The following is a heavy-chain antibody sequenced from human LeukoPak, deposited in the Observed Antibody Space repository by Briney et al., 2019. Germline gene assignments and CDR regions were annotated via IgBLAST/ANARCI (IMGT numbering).Heavy chain of an antibody. D-gene: IGHD5-12*01. CDR3: ARDGGKGGYSGYALFDY. CDR1: GDSISSGGYYWSSGGYY. J-gene: IGHJ4*02. V-gene: IGHV4-31*02. Sequence: SQTLSLTCSVSGDSISSGGYYWSSGGYYWSWIRQHPGKGLEWIGYIYYTGSTYYNPSLKSRVTISVDTSKNQFSLNLTSVTAADTAVYYCARDGGKGGYSGYALFDYWGRGTLVTVSS. CDR2: IYYTGST.